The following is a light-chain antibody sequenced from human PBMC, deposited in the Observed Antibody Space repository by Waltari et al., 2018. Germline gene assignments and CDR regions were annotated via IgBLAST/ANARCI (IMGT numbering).Light chain of an antibody. CDR3: SSYTDTSTRYV. Sequence: QSALTQPASVSGSPGQSITISCTGARSDVGGYDYVSWYQQHPGKAPKLMIFDVTKRLSGVATRFSASKSGNTASLTISGLRAEDEADYYCSSYTDTSTRYVFGTGTKVTVL. J-gene: IGLJ1*01. CDR1: RSDVGGYDY. CDR2: DVT. V-gene: IGLV2-14*03.